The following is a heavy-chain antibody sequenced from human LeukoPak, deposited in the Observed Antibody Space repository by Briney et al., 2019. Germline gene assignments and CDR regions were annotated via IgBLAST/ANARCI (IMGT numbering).Heavy chain of an antibody. CDR2: IYYSGRT. Sequence: SETLSLTCSVSGGSTSSYYWSWIRQPPGKGLEWIGYIYYSGRTNYNPSLKSRVTISVDMSKNQFSLTLSSVTAADTAVYYCARGQKYRNGYTVTELGSGYFDYWGQGTLVTVSS. J-gene: IGHJ4*02. CDR1: GGSTSSYY. D-gene: IGHD5-18*01. V-gene: IGHV4-59*01. CDR3: ARGQKYRNGYTVTELGSGYFDY.